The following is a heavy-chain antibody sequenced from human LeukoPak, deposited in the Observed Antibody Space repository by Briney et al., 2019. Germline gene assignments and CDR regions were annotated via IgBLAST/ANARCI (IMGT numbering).Heavy chain of an antibody. V-gene: IGHV4-38-2*02. Sequence: SENLSLTGTVSGYSISSGYYWGWIRQPPGKGLEWIVSIYHSGSTYYNPSLKSRVTISVDTSKIQFSLKLSSVTAADTAVYYCARVLTSGGSSRYYYYYMDVWGKGTTVTVSS. J-gene: IGHJ6*03. D-gene: IGHD2-15*01. CDR2: IYHSGST. CDR3: ARVLTSGGSSRYYYYYMDV. CDR1: GYSISSGYY.